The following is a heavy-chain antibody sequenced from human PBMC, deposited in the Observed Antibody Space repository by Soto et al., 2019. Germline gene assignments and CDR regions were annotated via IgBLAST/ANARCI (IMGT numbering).Heavy chain of an antibody. CDR1: GFTFSSYW. Sequence: EVQLVESGGGLVQPGGSLRLSCAASGFTFSSYWMHWVRQAPGKGLVWVSRIKSDGSSTSYADSVKGRFTISRDNAKNTVYVQMNSLRDEDTAVYYCARDDCSGGTRYYYDGMDVWGQGATVTVSS. V-gene: IGHV3-74*01. CDR3: ARDDCSGGTRYYYDGMDV. D-gene: IGHD2-15*01. CDR2: IKSDGSST. J-gene: IGHJ6*02.